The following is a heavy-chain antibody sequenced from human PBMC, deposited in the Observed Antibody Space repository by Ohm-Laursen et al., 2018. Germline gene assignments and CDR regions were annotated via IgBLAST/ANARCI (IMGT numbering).Heavy chain of an antibody. Sequence: ASVNVSCKASGYTIASFGITWVRQAPGQGLEWMGWISPYSGQTKYALKLQGRVTMTTDTSTSTAYMDVRGLRSDDTAVYYCARGDTYGFDYWGQGTLVTVSS. V-gene: IGHV1-18*01. D-gene: IGHD3-10*01. CDR1: GYTIASFG. CDR3: ARGDTYGFDY. CDR2: ISPYSGQT. J-gene: IGHJ4*02.